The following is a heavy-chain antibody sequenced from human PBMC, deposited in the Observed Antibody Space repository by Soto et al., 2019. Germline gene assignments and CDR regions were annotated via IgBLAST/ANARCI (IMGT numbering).Heavy chain of an antibody. CDR1: GFTFSSYA. J-gene: IGHJ4*02. CDR3: AHSSEGLGLCDY. Sequence: EVQLLESGGGLVQPGGSLRLSCAASGFTFSSYAMSWVRQAPGKGLEWVSAISGSGGSTYYADSVKGRFTISRDNSKNALYLQMNSLRAEDTPVYYCAHSSEGLGLCDYWGQGTLVTVS. V-gene: IGHV3-23*01. CDR2: ISGSGGST. D-gene: IGHD3-16*01.